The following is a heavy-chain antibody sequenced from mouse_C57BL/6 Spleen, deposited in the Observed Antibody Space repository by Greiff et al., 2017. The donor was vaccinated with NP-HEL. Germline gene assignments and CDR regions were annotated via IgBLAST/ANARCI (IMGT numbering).Heavy chain of an antibody. J-gene: IGHJ1*03. D-gene: IGHD1-1*01. CDR1: GFTFSSYG. CDR3: ARQGSGRHFDV. V-gene: IGHV5-6*01. CDR2: ISSGGSYT. Sequence: EVQRVESGGDLVKPGGSLKLSCAASGFTFSSYGMSWVRQTPDKRLEWVATISSGGSYTYYPDSVKGRFTISRDNAKNTLYLQMSSLKSEDTAMYYCARQGSGRHFDVWGTGTTVTVSS.